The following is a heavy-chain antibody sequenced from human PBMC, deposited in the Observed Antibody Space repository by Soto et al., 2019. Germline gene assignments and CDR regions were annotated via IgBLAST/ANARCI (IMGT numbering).Heavy chain of an antibody. CDR2: IHHSGST. Sequence: SETLSLTCTVSGDSMSSGRYHWGWIRQAPGEGLEFIGQIHHSGSTNYNPSLKSRVTISVDTSKNQFSLKLSSVTAADTAVYYCARVNDILTGYYQSYYFDYWGQGTLVTVSS. D-gene: IGHD3-9*01. J-gene: IGHJ4*02. CDR3: ARVNDILTGYYQSYYFDY. CDR1: GDSMSSGRYH. V-gene: IGHV4-39*07.